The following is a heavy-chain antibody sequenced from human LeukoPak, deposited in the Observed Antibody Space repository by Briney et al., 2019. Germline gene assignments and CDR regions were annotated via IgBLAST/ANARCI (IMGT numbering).Heavy chain of an antibody. D-gene: IGHD3-22*01. Sequence: GSLRLSCPASGFTFSSYAMSWVRQAPGKGLERDSAISGSGGSPSYAASVKGRFTTSRDNSNNTLYLQLNSLRAEDPAVYYCAKVPSDSSGYYYLRTEKGRYSGGQGTLVTVSS. CDR1: GFTFSSYA. CDR2: ISGSGGSP. CDR3: AKVPSDSSGYYYLRTEKGRYS. J-gene: IGHJ4*02. V-gene: IGHV3-23*01.